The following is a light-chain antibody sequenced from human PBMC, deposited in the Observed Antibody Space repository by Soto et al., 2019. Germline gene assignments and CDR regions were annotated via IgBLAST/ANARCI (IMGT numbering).Light chain of an antibody. Sequence: EIVMTQSPATLSVSPGERATLSCRASQSVSSSLAWYQQKPGQAPRLLIYGASTRATGIPARFSGSGSGTEFTLTISSLQSEDFAVYYCQQYNNWPMTFGQGTK. CDR2: GAS. CDR3: QQYNNWPMT. CDR1: QSVSSS. J-gene: IGKJ1*01. V-gene: IGKV3-15*01.